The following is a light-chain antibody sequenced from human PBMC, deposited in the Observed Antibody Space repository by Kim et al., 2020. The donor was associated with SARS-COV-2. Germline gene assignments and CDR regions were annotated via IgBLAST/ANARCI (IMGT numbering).Light chain of an antibody. CDR2: LEGNGIY. CDR1: SGHSTYI. CDR3: ETWNSNTPV. J-gene: IGLJ3*02. V-gene: IGLV4-60*03. Sequence: QPVLTQSSSASASLGSSVKLTCTLSSGHSTYIIAWHQHQPGKAPRYLMKLEGNGIYNKGSGVPDRFSGSSSGADRYLTISDLQSEDEDDYYCETWNSNTPVFGGGTKVTVL.